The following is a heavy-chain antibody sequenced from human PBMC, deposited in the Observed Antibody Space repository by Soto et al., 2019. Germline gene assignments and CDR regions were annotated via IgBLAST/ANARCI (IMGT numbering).Heavy chain of an antibody. D-gene: IGHD3-3*01. CDR2: ISWDGGST. CDR3: AKGKYYDFWSGYYTTPFGYYYYGMDI. Sequence: EVQLVESGGVVVQPGGSLRLSCAASGFTVDDYTMHWVRQAPGKGLEWVSLISWDGGSTYYADSVKGRFTISRDNSKNSLYLQINSLRTDDTALYYCAKGKYYDFWSGYYTTPFGYYYYGMDIWSQGTTVTVSS. J-gene: IGHJ6*02. V-gene: IGHV3-43*01. CDR1: GFTVDDYT.